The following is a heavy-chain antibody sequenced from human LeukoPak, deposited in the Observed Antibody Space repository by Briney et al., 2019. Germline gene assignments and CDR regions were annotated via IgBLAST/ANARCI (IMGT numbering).Heavy chain of an antibody. D-gene: IGHD6-13*01. V-gene: IGHV5-51*01. Sequence: GESLKISCKGSGYSFTSCWIGWVRQMPGKGLEWMGIIYPGDPDTRYSPSFQGQVTISADKSISTAYLQWSSLKASDTAMYYCATSALAAAGGYYYYGMDVWGQGTTVTVSS. CDR1: GYSFTSCW. J-gene: IGHJ6*02. CDR2: IYPGDPDT. CDR3: ATSALAAAGGYYYYGMDV.